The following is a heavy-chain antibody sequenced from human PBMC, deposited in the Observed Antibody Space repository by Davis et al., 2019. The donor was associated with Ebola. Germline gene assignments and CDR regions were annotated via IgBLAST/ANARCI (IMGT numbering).Heavy chain of an antibody. CDR2: ISWNSGSI. CDR1: GFTFDDYA. J-gene: IGHJ4*02. CDR3: AREGRESTGFDY. Sequence: SLKISCAASGFTFDDYAMHWVRQAPGKGLEWVSGISWNSGSIGYADSVKGRFTISRDNAKNSLYLQMNSLRAEDTAVYYCAREGRESTGFDYWGQGTLVTVSS. V-gene: IGHV3-9*01. D-gene: IGHD1-1*01.